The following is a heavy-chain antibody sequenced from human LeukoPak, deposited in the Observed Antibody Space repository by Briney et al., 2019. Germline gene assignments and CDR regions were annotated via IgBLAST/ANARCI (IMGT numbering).Heavy chain of an antibody. Sequence: ASVKVSCKASGYTFTSHTIHWVRQAPGQSLEWMGWINAGNGNTKYSQKFQDRVTITRDTSASTAYMELSSLRSEDTAVYYCAREFRSGSSMWFDYWGQGTLVTVSS. CDR2: INAGNGNT. V-gene: IGHV1-3*01. CDR1: GYTFTSHT. D-gene: IGHD3-3*01. CDR3: AREFRSGSSMWFDY. J-gene: IGHJ4*02.